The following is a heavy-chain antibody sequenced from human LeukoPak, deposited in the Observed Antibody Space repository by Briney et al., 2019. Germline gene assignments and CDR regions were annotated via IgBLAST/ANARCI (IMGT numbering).Heavy chain of an antibody. CDR1: GYTLTELS. V-gene: IGHV1-24*01. J-gene: IGHJ4*02. Sequence: ASVKVSCKVSGYTLTELSMHWVRQAPGKELEWMGGFDPEDGETIYAQKFQGRVTMTEDTSTDTAYMELSSLRSEDTAVYYCATDLRTAMVSEGIFFDYWGQGTLVTVSS. D-gene: IGHD5-18*01. CDR3: ATDLRTAMVSEGIFFDY. CDR2: FDPEDGET.